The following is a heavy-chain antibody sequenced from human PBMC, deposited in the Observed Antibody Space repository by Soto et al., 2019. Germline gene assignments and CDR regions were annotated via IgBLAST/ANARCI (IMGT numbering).Heavy chain of an antibody. CDR1: GYIFTNYD. CDR2: IDLYKGNT. CDR3: ARDWGSVY. V-gene: IGHV1-18*01. J-gene: IGHJ4*02. Sequence: QVQLVQSGAEVKRPGASVTVSCKAIGYIFTNYDMSWVRQAPGQGLEWMGRIDLYKGNTTYAQKLQGRVAITRDTSTSTAYMELRNLKSDDTAVYYCARDWGSVYWGQGTLVTVSS. D-gene: IGHD7-27*01.